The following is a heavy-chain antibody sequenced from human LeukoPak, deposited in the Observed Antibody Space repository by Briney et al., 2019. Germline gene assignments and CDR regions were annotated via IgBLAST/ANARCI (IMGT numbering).Heavy chain of an antibody. V-gene: IGHV3-64D*09. CDR3: VKAGGGYGDYETDY. J-gene: IGHJ4*02. CDR1: GFTFSSYA. CDR2: ISSNGGST. D-gene: IGHD4-17*01. Sequence: GGSLRLFCSASGFTFSSYAMHWVRQAPGKGLEYVSAISSNGGSTYYADSVKGRFTISRDNSKNTLYLQMSSLRAEDTAVYYCVKAGGGYGDYETDYWGQGTLVTVSS.